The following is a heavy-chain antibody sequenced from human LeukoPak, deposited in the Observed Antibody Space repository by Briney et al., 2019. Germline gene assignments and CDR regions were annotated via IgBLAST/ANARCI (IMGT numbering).Heavy chain of an antibody. CDR1: GFTFSSYA. J-gene: IGHJ3*02. Sequence: GGSLRLSCAASGFTFSSYAMSWVRQAPGKGLEWVSAISGSGGSTYYADSVKGRFTISRDNSKNTLHLQMNSLRAEDTALYHCARVVPTSSGYYLDAFDIWGQGTMVTVSS. D-gene: IGHD3-22*01. CDR2: ISGSGGST. CDR3: ARVVPTSSGYYLDAFDI. V-gene: IGHV3-23*01.